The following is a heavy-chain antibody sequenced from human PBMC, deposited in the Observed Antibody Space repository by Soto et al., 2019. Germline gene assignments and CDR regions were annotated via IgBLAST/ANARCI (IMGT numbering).Heavy chain of an antibody. CDR2: IIPISGTT. V-gene: IGHV1-69*13. D-gene: IGHD2-15*01. CDR1: GGAFSTHA. Sequence: SVKVSCKASGGAFSTHAIIWVRQAPGHGLEWMGGIIPISGTTYYTQKFQGRVTITADEPTSTAFMELSSLKSEDTAVFYCARGYCSGGNCYSGMDVWGQGTMVTVSS. J-gene: IGHJ6*02. CDR3: ARGYCSGGNCYSGMDV.